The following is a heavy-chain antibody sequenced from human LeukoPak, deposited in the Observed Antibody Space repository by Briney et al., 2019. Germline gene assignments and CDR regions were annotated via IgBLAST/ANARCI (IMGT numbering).Heavy chain of an antibody. V-gene: IGHV3-30-3*01. D-gene: IGHD6-13*01. J-gene: IGHJ4*02. CDR3: ARDKPAAAGTFYY. Sequence: GRSLRLSCAASGFTFSSYAMHWVRQAPGKGLEWVAVISYDGSTKYYPDSVNRLFTISRDNSKNTLYLQMNSLRAEDTAVYYCARDKPAAAGTFYYWGQGSLVTVSS. CDR2: ISYDGSTK. CDR1: GFTFSSYA.